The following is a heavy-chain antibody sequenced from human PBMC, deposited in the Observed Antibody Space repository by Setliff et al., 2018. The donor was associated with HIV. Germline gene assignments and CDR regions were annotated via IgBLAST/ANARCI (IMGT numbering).Heavy chain of an antibody. J-gene: IGHJ5*02. CDR1: GYKFTIYF. D-gene: IGHD3-16*01. CDR3: ATVSTGGEYKA. Sequence: ASVKVSCKGSGYKFTIYFMHWVREAPGQGLEWMGRINPNNGATNYAQNFQGRATMTRDTSISTAFMELSNLTSNDTAIYYCATVSTGGEYKAWGQGTLVTVSS. V-gene: IGHV1-2*06. CDR2: INPNNGAT.